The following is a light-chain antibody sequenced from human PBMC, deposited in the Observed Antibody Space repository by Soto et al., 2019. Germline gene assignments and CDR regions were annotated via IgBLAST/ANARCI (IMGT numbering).Light chain of an antibody. CDR2: GAS. V-gene: IGKV3-20*01. J-gene: IGKJ2*01. CDR3: KQYGTSLYS. Sequence: EIVLTQSPGTLSLSPGERATLSCRASQSVSSNYLAWYQHKPGQAPRLLIYGASSRATGIPDRFSGSGSGTDFTLTISRLEPEDFALYYCKQYGTSLYSFGQGTKLEIK. CDR1: QSVSSNY.